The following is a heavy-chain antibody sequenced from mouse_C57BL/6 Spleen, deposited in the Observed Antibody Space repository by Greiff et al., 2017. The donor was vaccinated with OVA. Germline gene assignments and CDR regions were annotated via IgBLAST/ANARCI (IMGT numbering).Heavy chain of an antibody. J-gene: IGHJ1*03. CDR1: GYTFTDYN. Sequence: SGPELVKPGASVKMSCKASGYTFTDYNMHWVKQSHGKSLEWIGYINPNNGGTSYNQKFKGKATLTVNKSSSTAYMELRSLTSEDSAVYDCAHYYGSSYWYFDVWGTGTTVTVSS. D-gene: IGHD1-1*01. CDR2: INPNNGGT. V-gene: IGHV1-22*01. CDR3: AHYYGSSYWYFDV.